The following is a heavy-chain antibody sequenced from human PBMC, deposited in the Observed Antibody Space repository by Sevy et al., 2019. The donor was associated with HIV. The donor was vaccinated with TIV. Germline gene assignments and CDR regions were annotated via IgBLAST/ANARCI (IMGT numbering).Heavy chain of an antibody. V-gene: IGHV3-48*03. CDR2: ISSSGSTI. D-gene: IGHD2-2*01. J-gene: IGHJ6*02. CDR1: GFTFSSYE. CDR3: ARALVVPAEGGMDV. Sequence: GGSLRLSCAASGFTFSSYEMNWVRQAPGKGLEWVSYISSSGSTIYYADSVKGRFTISRDNAKNSLYLQMNSLRAEYTAVYYCARALVVPAEGGMDVWGHGTTVTVSS.